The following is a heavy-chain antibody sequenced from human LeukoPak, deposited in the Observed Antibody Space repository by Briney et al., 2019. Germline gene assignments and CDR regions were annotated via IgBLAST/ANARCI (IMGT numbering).Heavy chain of an antibody. Sequence: GGSLRLSCEASGFTFSSYWMHWVRQAPGKGLVWVSRIKGDGISTNYADSVKGRFTISRDNAKNTVYLQMNSLRAEDTAVYYCARDPDIVVVPAAIQGAFDIWGQGTMVTVSS. J-gene: IGHJ3*02. CDR2: IKGDGIST. CDR1: GFTFSSYW. CDR3: ARDPDIVVVPAAIQGAFDI. V-gene: IGHV3-74*01. D-gene: IGHD2-2*02.